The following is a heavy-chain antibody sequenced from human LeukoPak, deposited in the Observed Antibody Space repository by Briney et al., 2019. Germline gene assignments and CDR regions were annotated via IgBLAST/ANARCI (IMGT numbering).Heavy chain of an antibody. J-gene: IGHJ4*02. CDR2: ISSSSSYI. V-gene: IGHV3-21*04. D-gene: IGHD2-2*01. CDR1: GFTFGSYS. CDR3: ARDRDCGTTTCSVDY. Sequence: GGSLRLSCAASGFTFGSYSMNWVRQAPGKGLEWVSSISSSSSYIYYADSVKGRFTISRDDAKNSLYLQMNNLRAEDTAVYYCARDRDCGTTTCSVDYWGQGTLVTVSS.